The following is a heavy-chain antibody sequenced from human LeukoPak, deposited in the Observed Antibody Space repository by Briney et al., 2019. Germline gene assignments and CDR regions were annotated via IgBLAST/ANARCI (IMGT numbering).Heavy chain of an antibody. CDR2: TYHSGST. CDR3: ARSYYSDSSGYYY. J-gene: IGHJ4*02. Sequence: SETLSLTCAVSGGSISSGGYSWSWIRQPPGKGLEWVGYTYHSGSTYYNPSLKSRVTISVDRSKNQFSLKLSSVTAADTAVYYCARSYYSDSSGYYYWGQGTLVTVSS. D-gene: IGHD3-22*01. CDR1: GGSISSGGYS. V-gene: IGHV4-30-2*01.